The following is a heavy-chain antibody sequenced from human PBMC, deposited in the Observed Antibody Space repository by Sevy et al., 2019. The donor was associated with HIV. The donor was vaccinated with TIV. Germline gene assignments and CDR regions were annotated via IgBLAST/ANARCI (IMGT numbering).Heavy chain of an antibody. V-gene: IGHV6-1*01. J-gene: IGHJ4*02. CDR3: GRGTLYEGVKY. CDR1: GDSVSSNSAA. CDR2: TYYRSRWTN. Sequence: QSQTLSLTCVISGDSVSSNSAAWNWIRQSPSRGLEWLGRTYYRSRWTNNYAVSVNSRITINPVTCKNQFSLHLTSVTPEDTAMYYCGRGTLYEGVKYWGQGTLVTVSS. D-gene: IGHD2-8*01.